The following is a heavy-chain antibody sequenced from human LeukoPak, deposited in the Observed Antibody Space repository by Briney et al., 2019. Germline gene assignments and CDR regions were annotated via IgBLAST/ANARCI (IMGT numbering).Heavy chain of an antibody. V-gene: IGHV3-30*02. D-gene: IGHD1-26*01. CDR2: IRNDGSTK. CDR1: GFTFGSYG. Sequence: GGSLRLSCAASGFTFGSYGIHWVRQTPGKGLECVAFIRNDGSTKYYTDSVKGRFTISRDNSRATLYLQMNSLRAEDTAVYYCAKDQPDVGTTAWFFDYWGQGTLVTVSS. CDR3: AKDQPDVGTTAWFFDY. J-gene: IGHJ4*02.